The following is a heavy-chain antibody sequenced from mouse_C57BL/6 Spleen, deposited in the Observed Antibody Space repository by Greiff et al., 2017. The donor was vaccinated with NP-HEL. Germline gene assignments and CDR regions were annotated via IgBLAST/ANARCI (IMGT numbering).Heavy chain of an antibody. V-gene: IGHV1-64*01. CDR3: AREDYDLYYFDY. Sequence: VKLQQPGAELVKPGASVKLSCKASGYTFTSYWMHWVKQRPGQGLEWIGMIHPNSGSTNYNEKFKSKATLTVDKSSSTAYMQLSSLTSEDSAVYYCAREDYDLYYFDYWGQGTTLTVSS. CDR2: IHPNSGST. J-gene: IGHJ2*01. D-gene: IGHD2-4*01. CDR1: GYTFTSYW.